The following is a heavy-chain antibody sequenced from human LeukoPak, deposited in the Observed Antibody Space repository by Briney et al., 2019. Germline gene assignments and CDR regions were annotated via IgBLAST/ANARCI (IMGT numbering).Heavy chain of an antibody. CDR2: ISYDGSNE. CDR3: AKGRGWEASYYYYYMDV. Sequence: GGSLRLSCAASGFTFSSYVMHWVRQAPGKGLEWVAIISYDGSNEYYADSVKGRFTISRDNSKNTLYLQMNSLRAADTAVYYCAKGRGWEASYYYYYMDVWGKGTTVTISS. D-gene: IGHD1-26*01. CDR1: GFTFSSYV. J-gene: IGHJ6*03. V-gene: IGHV3-30*04.